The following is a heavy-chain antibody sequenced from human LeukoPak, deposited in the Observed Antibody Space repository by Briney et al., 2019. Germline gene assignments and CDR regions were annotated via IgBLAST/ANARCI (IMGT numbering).Heavy chain of an antibody. CDR3: ARVVDGYSYGYDY. J-gene: IGHJ4*02. V-gene: IGHV4-59*01. D-gene: IGHD5-18*01. CDR2: IYYSGST. Sequence: SETLSLTCTVSGGSICSYYWSWIRQPPGKGLEWIGYIYYSGSTNYNPSLKSRVTISVDTSKNQFSLKLSSVTAADTAVYYCARVVDGYSYGYDYWGQGTLVTVSS. CDR1: GGSICSYY.